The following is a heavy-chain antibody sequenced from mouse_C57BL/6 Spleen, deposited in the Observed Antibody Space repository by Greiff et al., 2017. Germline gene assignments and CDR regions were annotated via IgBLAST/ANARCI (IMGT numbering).Heavy chain of an antibody. D-gene: IGHD2-5*01. V-gene: IGHV5-4*01. CDR3: ARDHSNYFDY. CDR1: GFTFSSYA. Sequence: EVHLVESGGGLVKPGGSLKLSCAASGFTFSSYAMSWVRQTPEKRLEWVATISDGGSYPYYPDNVKGRFTLSRDNAKNKQYLRMSHLNSEDTSMYYCARDHSNYFDYWGQGTTLTVSS. CDR2: ISDGGSYP. J-gene: IGHJ2*01.